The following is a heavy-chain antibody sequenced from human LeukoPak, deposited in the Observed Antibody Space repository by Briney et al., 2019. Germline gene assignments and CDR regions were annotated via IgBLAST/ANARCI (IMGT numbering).Heavy chain of an antibody. CDR3: ARWGLSSSWYVNWFDP. CDR2: IYYSGST. J-gene: IGHJ5*02. D-gene: IGHD6-13*01. V-gene: IGHV4-59*01. CDR1: GGSISSYY. Sequence: SETLSLTCTVSGGSISSYYWSWIRQPPGKGLEWIGYIYYSGSTNYNPSLKSRATISVDTSKNQFSLKLSSVTAADTAVYYCARWGLSSSWYVNWFDPWGQGTLVTVSS.